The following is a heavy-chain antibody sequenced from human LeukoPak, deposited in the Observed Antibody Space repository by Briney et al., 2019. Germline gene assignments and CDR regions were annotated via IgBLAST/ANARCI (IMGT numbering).Heavy chain of an antibody. D-gene: IGHD3-22*01. J-gene: IGHJ4*02. V-gene: IGHV1-69*13. Sequence: ASVKVSCKASGGTFISYAISWVRQAPGQGLEWMGGIIPIFGTANYAQKFQGRVTITADESTSTAYMELSSLRSEDTAVYYCARPPRNYYDSSGYYYFDYWGQGTLVTVSS. CDR3: ARPPRNYYDSSGYYYFDY. CDR1: GGTFISYA. CDR2: IIPIFGTA.